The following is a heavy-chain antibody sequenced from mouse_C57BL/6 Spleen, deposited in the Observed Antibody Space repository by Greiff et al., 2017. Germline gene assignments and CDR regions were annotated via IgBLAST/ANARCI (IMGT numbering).Heavy chain of an antibody. CDR3: ARDEEEGVVDY. CDR1: GYTFTDYY. V-gene: IGHV1-26*01. Sequence: EVQLQQSGPELVKPGASVKISCKASGYTFTDYYMNWVKQSHGKSLEWIGDINPNNGGTSYNQKFKGKATLTVDKSSSTAYMELRSLTSEDSAVYYCARDEEEGVVDYWGQGTTLTVSS. D-gene: IGHD1-1*01. J-gene: IGHJ2*01. CDR2: INPNNGGT.